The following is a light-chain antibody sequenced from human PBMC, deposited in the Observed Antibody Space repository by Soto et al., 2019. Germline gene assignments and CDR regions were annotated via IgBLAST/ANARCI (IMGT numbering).Light chain of an antibody. CDR3: QKYNSYPWT. V-gene: IGKV1D-16*01. CDR2: AAS. CDR1: QCISSW. Sequence: DIQITHSPSSVSASVVDRVTITFRASQCISSWLAWYQQKPGKAPNLLISAASNLQSGVPSRFSGSGSGTEFTLTISSLQPDHFATYYCQKYNSYPWTFGQGTKVDIK. J-gene: IGKJ1*01.